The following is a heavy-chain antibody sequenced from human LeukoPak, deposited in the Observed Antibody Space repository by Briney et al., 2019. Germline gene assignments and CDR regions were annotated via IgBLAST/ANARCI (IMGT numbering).Heavy chain of an antibody. CDR1: GGSFSGYY. CDR2: INHSGST. J-gene: IGHJ4*02. D-gene: IGHD3-16*01. V-gene: IGHV4-34*01. Sequence: SETLSLTCAVYGGSFSGYYWSWIRQPPGTRLEWIGEINHSGSTNYNPSLKSRVTISVDTSKNQFSLKLSSVTAADTAVYYCARGRGSRYYFDYWGQGTLVTVSS. CDR3: ARGRGSRYYFDY.